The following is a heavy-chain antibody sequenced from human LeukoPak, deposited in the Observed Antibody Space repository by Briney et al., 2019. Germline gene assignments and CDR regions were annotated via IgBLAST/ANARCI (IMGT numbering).Heavy chain of an antibody. CDR1: ENTFTNYY. J-gene: IGHJ4*02. D-gene: IGHD5-12*01. V-gene: IGHV1-2*04. CDR3: ARDRRVHSGQYYFDY. Sequence: GASVKVACKASENTFTNYYMHWVRQAPGQGLEWMGWINPNGGGTNYAQKFQGWVTMTRDTSISTAYMELSRLRSDDTAVYYCARDRRVHSGQYYFDYWGQGTLVTVSS. CDR2: INPNGGGT.